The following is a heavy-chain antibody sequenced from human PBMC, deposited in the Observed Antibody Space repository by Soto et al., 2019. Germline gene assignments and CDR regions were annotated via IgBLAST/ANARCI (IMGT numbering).Heavy chain of an antibody. J-gene: IGHJ3*01. D-gene: IGHD2-21*01. CDR1: GFTFSDTL. CDR2: INPANGNT. Sequence: QVQLVQSGAELKKPGASVNISCQASGFTFSDTLRNWVRQGPGQRLEWMGWINPANGNTRYSESFQGRVTITSLSSASTAYVALSDLTSDDTAVYYCARDILSVGPRANDAFDVWGQGTMIPVSS. CDR3: ARDILSVGPRANDAFDV. V-gene: IGHV1-3*01.